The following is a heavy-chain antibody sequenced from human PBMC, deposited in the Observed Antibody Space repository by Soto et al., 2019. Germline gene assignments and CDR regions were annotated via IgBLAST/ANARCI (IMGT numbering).Heavy chain of an antibody. J-gene: IGHJ4*02. CDR2: TIPIFGTA. D-gene: IGHD3-22*01. V-gene: IGHV1-69*01. CDR1: GGTFSRYA. CDR3: AGGEFKHHNDSSGFYYFFDC. Sequence: QVQLVQSGAEVKKPGSSVKVSCKASGGTFSRYAISWMRQAPGQGLEWMGGTIPIFGTAKYAQKFKGRITITAHESTSTAYMELSILRSVDTGEYYCAGGEFKHHNDSSGFYYFFDCWGQGTLVTV.